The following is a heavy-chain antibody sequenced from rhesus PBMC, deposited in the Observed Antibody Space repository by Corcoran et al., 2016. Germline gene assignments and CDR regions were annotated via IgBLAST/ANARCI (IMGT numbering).Heavy chain of an antibody. CDR2: IYGFGGSN. V-gene: IGHV4S14*01. CDR1: GYSISSNYY. CDR3: AGDALDS. Sequence: QVQLQESGPGLVEPSETLSLTCAVSGYSISSNYYCNWIRQPPGKGLEGIGSIYGFGGSNYLNPALKGRVTLSVDTSKNQFSLKLNSVTAADTAVYYCAGDALDSWGQGVVVIVSS. J-gene: IGHJ6*01.